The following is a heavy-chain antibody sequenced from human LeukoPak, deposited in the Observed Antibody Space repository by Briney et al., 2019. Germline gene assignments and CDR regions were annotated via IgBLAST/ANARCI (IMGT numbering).Heavy chain of an antibody. CDR2: IYPGDSDI. V-gene: IGHV5-51*01. CDR3: ASRDYYDSSGYYSVVY. J-gene: IGHJ4*02. D-gene: IGHD3-22*01. Sequence: GESLKISRKGSGYSFSTYWIAWVRQMPGKGLEWMAIIYPGDSDIKYSPSFQGQVTISADKSISTAYLQWSSLKASDTAMYYCASRDYYDSSGYYSVVYWGQGTLVTVSS. CDR1: GYSFSTYW.